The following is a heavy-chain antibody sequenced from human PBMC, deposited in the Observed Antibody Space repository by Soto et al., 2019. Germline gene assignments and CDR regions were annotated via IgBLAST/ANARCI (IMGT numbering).Heavy chain of an antibody. CDR2: ISNDGSTK. D-gene: IGHD6-19*01. Sequence: VGSLRLSCAASGFTFSGYGMHWVRQAPGKGLEWVAVISNDGSTKYYADSVKGRFTISRDNSKNTLFLQMNSLRPEDTALYFCAKDRVSEHSSGWPQGHWGQGTLLTVSS. J-gene: IGHJ4*02. CDR1: GFTFSGYG. V-gene: IGHV3-30*18. CDR3: AKDRVSEHSSGWPQGH.